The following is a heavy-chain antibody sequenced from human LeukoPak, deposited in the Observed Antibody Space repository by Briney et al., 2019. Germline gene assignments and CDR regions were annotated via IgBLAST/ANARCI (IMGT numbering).Heavy chain of an antibody. Sequence: GGSLRLSCAASGFTFSSYSMNWVRQAPGKGLEWVSSIVSSSSSYIYYADSVKGRFTISRDNARNSLYLHMNSLRAEDTAVYYCARGSESSGYDYWGQGILVTVSS. CDR3: ARGSESSGYDY. V-gene: IGHV3-21*01. D-gene: IGHD3-22*01. J-gene: IGHJ4*02. CDR1: GFTFSSYS. CDR2: IVSSSSSYI.